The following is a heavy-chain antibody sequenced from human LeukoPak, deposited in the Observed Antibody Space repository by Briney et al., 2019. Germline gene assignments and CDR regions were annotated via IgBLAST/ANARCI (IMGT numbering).Heavy chain of an antibody. Sequence: KPSETLSLTCTVAGGSISSHYWSWIRQPPGKGLEWIGYIYYSGSTNYNPSLKSRVTISPDTSKNQLFLKLNSVTAADTAVYYCARLVWLGESPGSWFDSWGQGTLLTVSS. V-gene: IGHV4-59*11. CDR2: IYYSGST. D-gene: IGHD3-10*01. J-gene: IGHJ5*01. CDR3: ARLVWLGESPGSWFDS. CDR1: GGSISSHY.